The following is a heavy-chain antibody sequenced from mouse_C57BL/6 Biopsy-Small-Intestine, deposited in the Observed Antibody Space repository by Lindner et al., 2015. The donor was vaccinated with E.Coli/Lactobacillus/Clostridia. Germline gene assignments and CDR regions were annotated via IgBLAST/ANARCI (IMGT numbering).Heavy chain of an antibody. D-gene: IGHD1-1*01. V-gene: IGHV5-17*01. Sequence: VQLQESGEGLVQPGGSLKLSCAASGLTFSDYGMHWVRQAPERGLEWLAYINSGSNTIYYADKLKGRLTISRDNAKNTLFLQMTSLRSEDTAVYYCARDYYGSSFDFWGHGTALKVSS. CDR1: GLTFSDYG. CDR2: INSGSNTI. CDR3: ARDYYGSSFDF. J-gene: IGHJ2*01.